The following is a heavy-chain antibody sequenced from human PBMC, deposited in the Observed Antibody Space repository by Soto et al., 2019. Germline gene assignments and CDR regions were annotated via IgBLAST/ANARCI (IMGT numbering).Heavy chain of an antibody. D-gene: IGHD2-15*01. J-gene: IGHJ3*02. CDR3: ARRAWQLREAVDI. V-gene: IGHV4-59*01. CDR2: IHYNGNT. Sequence: QVQLQESGPGLVKPSETLSLTCTVSGGSISGYYWSWIRQPPGKGLEWIGYIHYNGNTNYNASLKSRVTIAVDTSKNHFSLKPSSVTAADTAVYYCARRAWQLREAVDIGGQGTMVTVSS. CDR1: GGSISGYY.